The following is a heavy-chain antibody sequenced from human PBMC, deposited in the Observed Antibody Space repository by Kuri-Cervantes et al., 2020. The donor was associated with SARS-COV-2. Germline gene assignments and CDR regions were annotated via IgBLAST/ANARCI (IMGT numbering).Heavy chain of an antibody. CDR2: IIPTFDTA. V-gene: IGHV1-69*13. Sequence: SVKVSCKASGGTFSRYSVNWVRQAPGQGLEWMGRIIPTFDTATYAQKFQGRVIFTADESSSTAYMEVNSLTSEDTAVYFCARSQGYCTANSCSWNWFDPWGQGTQVTVSS. CDR3: ARSQGYCTANSCSWNWFDP. CDR1: GGTFSRYS. J-gene: IGHJ5*02. D-gene: IGHD2-8*02.